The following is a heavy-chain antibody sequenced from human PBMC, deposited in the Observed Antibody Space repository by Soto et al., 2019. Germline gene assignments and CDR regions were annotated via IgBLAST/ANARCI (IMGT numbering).Heavy chain of an antibody. Sequence: GGPLRLSFAASGLTFSSYSMNWVRQAPGKGLEWVSSISSSSSYIYYADSVKGRFTISRDNAKNSLYLQMNSLRAEDTAVYYCARGTALTGFDPWGQGTLVTVSS. CDR1: GLTFSSYS. CDR3: ARGTALTGFDP. V-gene: IGHV3-21*01. D-gene: IGHD2-2*01. J-gene: IGHJ5*02. CDR2: ISSSSSYI.